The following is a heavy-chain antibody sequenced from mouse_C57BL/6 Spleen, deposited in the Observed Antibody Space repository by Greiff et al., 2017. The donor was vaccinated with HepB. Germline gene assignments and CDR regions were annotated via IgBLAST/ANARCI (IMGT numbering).Heavy chain of an antibody. CDR2: INYYGSST. Sequence: EVKVVESEGGLIPPGSFMKLPFTTSGFTFSDYYLAWVRQVSEKGLEWVANINYYGSSTYHLDSFKSRFIISRDNAKNILYLQMSSLKSEDTATYYCARDGNPYAMDYWGQGTSVTVSS. CDR3: ARDGNPYAMDY. V-gene: IGHV5-16*01. J-gene: IGHJ4*01. CDR1: GFTFSDYY. D-gene: IGHD2-1*01.